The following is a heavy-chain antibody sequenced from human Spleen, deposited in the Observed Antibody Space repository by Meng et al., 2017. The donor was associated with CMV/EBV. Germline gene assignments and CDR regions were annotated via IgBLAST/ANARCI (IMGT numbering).Heavy chain of an antibody. D-gene: IGHD2-21*02. CDR2: IYHSGST. V-gene: IGHV4-4*02. Sequence: QVQLQESGPGMVKPSGTLSLTCAASGGSISSSNLWTWVRQVPGKGLEWSGEIYHSGSTNYNPSLKSRVTISVDKFKNQFSLKLGSVTAADTAVYYCARIERRRILKYCGSDCSTTDYWGQGTLVTVSS. CDR3: ARIERRRILKYCGSDCSTTDY. CDR1: GGSISSSNL. J-gene: IGHJ4*02.